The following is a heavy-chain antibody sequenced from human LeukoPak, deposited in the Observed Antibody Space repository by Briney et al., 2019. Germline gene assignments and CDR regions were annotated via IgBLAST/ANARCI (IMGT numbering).Heavy chain of an antibody. CDR2: VHHTGRA. J-gene: IGHJ5*02. Sequence: SETLSLTCTVSGDSISGSNYHWGRIRQPPGKGLEWLGTVHHTGRAFYNPSLRGRTTVSVDTSKNQFSLKLTSVTAADTAVCYCAREPDAWGQGTLVTVSS. CDR3: AREPDA. V-gene: IGHV4-39*07. CDR1: GDSISGSNYH.